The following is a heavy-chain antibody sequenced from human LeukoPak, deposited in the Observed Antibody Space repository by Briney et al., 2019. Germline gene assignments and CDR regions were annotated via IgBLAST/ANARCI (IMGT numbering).Heavy chain of an antibody. CDR2: IIPIFGTA. J-gene: IGHJ4*02. V-gene: IGHV1-69*05. D-gene: IGHD6-13*01. Sequence: ASVKVSCKASGGTFSSYAISWVRQAPGQELEWMGGIIPIFGTANYAQKFQGRVTITTAESTSTAYMELSSLRSEDTAVYYCARGRLQQLALFDYWGQGTLVTVSS. CDR3: ARGRLQQLALFDY. CDR1: GGTFSSYA.